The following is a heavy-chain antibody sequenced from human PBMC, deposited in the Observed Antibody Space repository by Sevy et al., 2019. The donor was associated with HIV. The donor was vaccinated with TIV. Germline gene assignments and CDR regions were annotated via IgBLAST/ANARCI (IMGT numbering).Heavy chain of an antibody. CDR3: AGSITMVRGVIITGPYFDY. V-gene: IGHV3-48*02. D-gene: IGHD3-10*01. J-gene: IGHJ4*02. Sequence: GGSLRVSCAASRFTFSSYSMNWVRQAPGKGLEWVSYISSSSSTIYYADSVKGRFTISRDNAKNSLYLQMNSLRDEYTAVYYCAGSITMVRGVIITGPYFDYWGQGTLVTVSS. CDR1: RFTFSSYS. CDR2: ISSSSSTI.